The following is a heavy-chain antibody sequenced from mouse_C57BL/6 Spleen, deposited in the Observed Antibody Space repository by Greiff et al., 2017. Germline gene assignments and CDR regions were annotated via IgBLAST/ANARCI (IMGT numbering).Heavy chain of an antibody. CDR2: IDPSDSYT. CDR3: ARNLYDYDGTWFAY. V-gene: IGHV1-50*01. D-gene: IGHD2-4*01. Sequence: VQLQQPGAELVKPGASVKLSCKASGYTFTSYWMQWVKQRPGQGLEWIGEIDPSDSYTNYNQKFKGKATLTVDTSSSTAYMQLSSLTSEDSAVYYCARNLYDYDGTWFAYWGQGTLVTVSA. CDR1: GYTFTSYW. J-gene: IGHJ3*01.